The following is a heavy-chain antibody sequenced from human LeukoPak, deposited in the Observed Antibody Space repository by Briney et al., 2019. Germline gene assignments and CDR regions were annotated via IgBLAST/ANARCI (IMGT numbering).Heavy chain of an antibody. D-gene: IGHD1-26*01. CDR3: ARDLVSGAPDYFDS. V-gene: IGHV3-23*01. Sequence: GGSLRLSCAPSGFTFSNYAMSWVRQAPRKGLEWVSGISGSVGTTYYAHSVKGRFTISRDNSKNTLYLERNSLRVDDTAVYYCARDLVSGAPDYFDSWGQGTLVTVSS. CDR2: ISGSVGTT. J-gene: IGHJ4*02. CDR1: GFTFSNYA.